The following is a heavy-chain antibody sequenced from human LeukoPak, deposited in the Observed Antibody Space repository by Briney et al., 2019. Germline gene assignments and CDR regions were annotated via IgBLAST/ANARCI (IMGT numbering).Heavy chain of an antibody. D-gene: IGHD4-17*01. J-gene: IGHJ3*02. Sequence: PGGSLRLSCAASGFTFSSYAMHWVRQAPGKGLEWVAVISYDGSNKYYADSVKGRFTISRDNSKNTLYLQMNSLRAEDTAVYYCARDNYGDLDDAFDIWGQGTMVTVSS. CDR1: GFTFSSYA. CDR2: ISYDGSNK. CDR3: ARDNYGDLDDAFDI. V-gene: IGHV3-30*04.